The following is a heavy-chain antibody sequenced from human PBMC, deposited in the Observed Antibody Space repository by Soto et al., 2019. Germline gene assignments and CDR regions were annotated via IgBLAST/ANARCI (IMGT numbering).Heavy chain of an antibody. CDR3: AKVLVDHSSSWYYFDY. CDR2: ISYDGSNK. Sequence: QVQLVESGGGVVQPGRSLRLSCAASGFTFSSYGMHWVRQAPGKGLEWVAVISYDGSNKYYADSVKGRFTISRDNSKNTLYLQMNSLRAEDTAVYYCAKVLVDHSSSWYYFDYWGQGTLVTVSS. V-gene: IGHV3-30*18. CDR1: GFTFSSYG. D-gene: IGHD6-13*01. J-gene: IGHJ4*02.